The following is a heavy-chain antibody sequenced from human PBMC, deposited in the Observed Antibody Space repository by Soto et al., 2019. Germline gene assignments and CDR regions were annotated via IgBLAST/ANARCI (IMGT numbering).Heavy chain of an antibody. J-gene: IGHJ4*02. V-gene: IGHV1-18*01. CDR1: GYGFTTYG. CDR2: ISAHNGNT. Sequence: QVHLVQSGAEVKKPGASVKVSCKGSGYGFTTYGITWVRQAPGQGLEWMAWISAHNGNTNYAQKPQGRVTVTRDTSTSTAYMALRSLRSDATAVYSCARGRYGDYWGQGALVTVSS. CDR3: ARGRYGDY. D-gene: IGHD1-1*01.